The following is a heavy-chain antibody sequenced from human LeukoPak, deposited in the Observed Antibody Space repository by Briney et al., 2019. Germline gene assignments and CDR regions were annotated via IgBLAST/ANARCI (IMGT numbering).Heavy chain of an antibody. CDR1: GGSISSSSYH. D-gene: IGHD5-18*01. V-gene: IGHV4-39*01. J-gene: IGHJ4*02. CDR2: ISYSGTT. Sequence: PSETLSLTCTVSGGSISSSSYHWGWVRQPPGKGLEWIGSISYSGTTYYNPSLNSRVTISVDTSKNQFSLKLSSVTAADTAIYYCARQGGYSYGPGLGDYWGQGTLVTVSS. CDR3: ARQGGYSYGPGLGDY.